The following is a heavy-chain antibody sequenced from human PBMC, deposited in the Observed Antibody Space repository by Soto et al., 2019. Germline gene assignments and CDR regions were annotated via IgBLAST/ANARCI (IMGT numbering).Heavy chain of an antibody. Sequence: GGSLRLSCAASGFTFSRYAMHWVRQAPGKGLEWVAVIADDGSNKYYADSVKGRFTISRDNSKNTQYLQMNSLRAEDTAVYYCARDLYDILTRHYGMDVWGQGTTVTVSS. J-gene: IGHJ6*02. D-gene: IGHD3-9*01. V-gene: IGHV3-30-3*01. CDR3: ARDLYDILTRHYGMDV. CDR1: GFTFSRYA. CDR2: IADDGSNK.